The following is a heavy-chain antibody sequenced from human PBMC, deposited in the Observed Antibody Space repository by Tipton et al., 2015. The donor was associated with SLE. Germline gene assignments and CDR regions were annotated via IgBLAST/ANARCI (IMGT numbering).Heavy chain of an antibody. CDR1: GGSISSHY. D-gene: IGHD3-16*01. V-gene: IGHV4-59*11. CDR2: IYYSGST. CDR3: AREGRRDFGAPGAFDI. J-gene: IGHJ3*02. Sequence: TLSLTCTVSGGSISSHYWSWIRQPPGKGLEWIGYIYYSGSTNYNPSLKSRVTISVDTSKNQFSLKLSSVTAADTAVYYCAREGRRDFGAPGAFDIWGQGKMVTVSS.